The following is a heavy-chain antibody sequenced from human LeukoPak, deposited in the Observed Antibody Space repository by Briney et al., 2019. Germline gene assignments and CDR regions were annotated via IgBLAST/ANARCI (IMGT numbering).Heavy chain of an antibody. CDR2: ISSSSSTI. CDR3: ARRGDYAGGLGYYGMDV. V-gene: IGHV3-48*01. J-gene: IGHJ6*02. CDR1: GFPFSSYS. D-gene: IGHD4-17*01. Sequence: GGSLRLSCAASGFPFSSYSMSWVRQAPGKGLEWVSYISSSSSTIYYADSVKGRFTISRDNAKNSLYLQMNSLRAEDTAVYYCARRGDYAGGLGYYGMDVWGQGTTVTVSS.